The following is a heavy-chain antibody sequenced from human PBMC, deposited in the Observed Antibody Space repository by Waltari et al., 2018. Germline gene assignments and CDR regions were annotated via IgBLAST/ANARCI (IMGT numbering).Heavy chain of an antibody. Sequence: QVQLVQSGAEVKKPGASVKVSCKASGYTFTGYYMHWVRQAPGQGLEWMGRIKPNMCGTNYAQKIHVRVTMTRDTSISTAYMELSRLRSDDTAVYYCARDIIARTGIAAAGYGMDVWGQGTTVTVSS. D-gene: IGHD6-13*01. V-gene: IGHV1-2*06. CDR1: GYTFTGYY. CDR2: IKPNMCGT. J-gene: IGHJ6*02. CDR3: ARDIIARTGIAAAGYGMDV.